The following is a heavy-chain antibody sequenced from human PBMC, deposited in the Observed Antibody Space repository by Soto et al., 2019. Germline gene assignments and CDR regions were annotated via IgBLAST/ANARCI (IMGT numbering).Heavy chain of an antibody. CDR3: ASGYSYGGFDY. CDR1: GFTLGTYG. Sequence: GGSLRLSCAASGFTLGTYGMRWVSQAHGKGRGWVGVIWYVGGNTYYADSVNGRFSICRDNSKKTLCLQMNSHLAEGTAMSVRASGYSYGGFDYWGQGTMVTVSS. J-gene: IGHJ4*02. V-gene: IGHV3-33*01. D-gene: IGHD5-18*01. CDR2: IWYVGGNT.